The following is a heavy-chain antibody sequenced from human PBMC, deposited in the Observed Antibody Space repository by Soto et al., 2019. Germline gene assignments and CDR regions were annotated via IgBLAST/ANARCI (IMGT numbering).Heavy chain of an antibody. CDR2: ISGGGVNT. CDR3: VKDQTGDLVWYFNL. V-gene: IGHV3-23*01. CDR1: GLDFVGHA. D-gene: IGHD7-27*01. J-gene: IGHJ2*01. Sequence: EMQLSESGGGFIQPGGSLRLSCAAPGLDFVGHALTWVRQAPGGGLEWVSSISGGGVNTYYADSVKGRFTITRDTIKNTVFLQMNTLRVEDMAVYYCVKDQTGDLVWYFNLWGRGTLVTVSS.